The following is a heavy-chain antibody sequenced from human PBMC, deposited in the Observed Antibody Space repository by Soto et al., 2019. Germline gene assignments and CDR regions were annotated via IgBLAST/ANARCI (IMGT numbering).Heavy chain of an antibody. CDR1: GYTFTSYY. Sequence: QVQLVQSGADVKKPGASVKDSCKAPGYTFTSYYMHWVRQAPGQGLEWMGIINPSGGSTSYAQKYQGRNTMTRDTSTITGYMDLNSMSSEGTAVKYCARSLDGIVITLAHPDAFDIWGQGTMVTVSS. J-gene: IGHJ3*02. V-gene: IGHV1-46*01. CDR3: ARSLDGIVITLAHPDAFDI. CDR2: INPSGGST. D-gene: IGHD2-8*01.